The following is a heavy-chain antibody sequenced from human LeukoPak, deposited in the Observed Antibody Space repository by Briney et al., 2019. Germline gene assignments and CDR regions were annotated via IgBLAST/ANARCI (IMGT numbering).Heavy chain of an antibody. Sequence: SETLSLTCTVSGGSISSSSYYWGWIRQPPGKGLEWIGSIYYSGSTYYNPSLKSRVTISVDTSKNQFSLKLSSVTAADTAVYYCARALPDSSGYLPEAFDIWGQGTMVTVSS. D-gene: IGHD3-22*01. J-gene: IGHJ3*02. CDR3: ARALPDSSGYLPEAFDI. CDR1: GGSISSSSYY. CDR2: IYYSGST. V-gene: IGHV4-39*07.